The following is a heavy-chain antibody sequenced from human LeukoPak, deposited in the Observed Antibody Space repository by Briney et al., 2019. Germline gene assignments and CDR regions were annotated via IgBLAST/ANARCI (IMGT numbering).Heavy chain of an antibody. V-gene: IGHV3-23*01. CDR2: ISGSGGIT. CDR1: GFTFSSYA. J-gene: IGHJ4*02. D-gene: IGHD1-26*01. Sequence: GSLRLSCAASGFTFSSYAMSWVRQAPGKGLEWVSAISGSGGITSYADSVKGRFTISRDNSKNTLYLQMNSLRAEDTAVYYCARSNSGNYYVFDYWGQGTLVTVSS. CDR3: ARSNSGNYYVFDY.